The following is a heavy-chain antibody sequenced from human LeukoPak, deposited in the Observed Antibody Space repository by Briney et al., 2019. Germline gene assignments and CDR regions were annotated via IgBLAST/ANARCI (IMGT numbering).Heavy chain of an antibody. V-gene: IGHV4-61*02. D-gene: IGHD3-10*01. CDR1: GGSISSGSYY. Sequence: NPSETLSLTCTVSGGSISSGSYYWSWIRQPAGKGLEWIGRIYTSGSTNYNPSLKSRVTISVDTSKNQFSLKLSAVTAADTAVYYCAREAKYYGSGSYSCFDYWGQGTLVTVSS. J-gene: IGHJ4*02. CDR2: IYTSGST. CDR3: AREAKYYGSGSYSCFDY.